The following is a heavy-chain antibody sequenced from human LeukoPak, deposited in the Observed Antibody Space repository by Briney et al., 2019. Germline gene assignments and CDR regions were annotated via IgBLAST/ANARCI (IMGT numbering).Heavy chain of an antibody. CDR2: ILHSGTT. CDR1: GGSISRYY. CDR3: TRHLNQLLGWFDP. D-gene: IGHD2-2*01. V-gene: IGHV4-59*01. J-gene: IGHJ5*02. Sequence: SETLSLTCTVSGGSISRYYWSWIRQPPGKGLEWIGYILHSGTTNYNPSLKSRVTISIDTSKNQFSLKLSSVTAADTAVYYCTRHLNQLLGWFDPWGQGTLVTVSS.